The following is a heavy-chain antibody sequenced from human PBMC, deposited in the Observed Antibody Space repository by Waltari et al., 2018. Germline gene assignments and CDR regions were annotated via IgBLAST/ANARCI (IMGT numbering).Heavy chain of an antibody. CDR2: ISAYNGNT. CDR3: ARGSYSSSWYSDEDWFDP. J-gene: IGHJ5*02. D-gene: IGHD6-13*01. Sequence: QVQLVQSGAEVKKPGASVKVSCKASGYTFTSYGISWVRQAPGQGLEWMGWISAYNGNTNYAQKLQGRGTMTTDTSTSTAYMELRSLRSDDTAVYYCARGSYSSSWYSDEDWFDPWGQGTLVTVSS. CDR1: GYTFTSYG. V-gene: IGHV1-18*01.